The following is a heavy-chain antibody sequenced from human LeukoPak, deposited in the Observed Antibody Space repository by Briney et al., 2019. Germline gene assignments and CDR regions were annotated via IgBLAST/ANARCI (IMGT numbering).Heavy chain of an antibody. Sequence: GGSLRLSCAASGFTVSSNYMNWVRQAPGKGLEWVSVTSSGGNTYYADSVQGRFTISRDNSKNTLYLQMNSLRAEDTAVYYCARAPRSGTGIWGQGALVTVSS. J-gene: IGHJ4*02. CDR2: TSSGGNT. V-gene: IGHV3-66*01. CDR3: ARAPRSGTGI. CDR1: GFTVSSNY. D-gene: IGHD1-1*01.